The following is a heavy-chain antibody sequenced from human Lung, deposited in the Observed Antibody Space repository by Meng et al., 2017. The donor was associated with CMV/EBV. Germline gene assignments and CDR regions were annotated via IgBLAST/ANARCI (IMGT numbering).Heavy chain of an antibody. CDR2: IRYDGSNK. D-gene: IGHD3-22*01. CDR3: AKDVGSSGYYYGDAFDI. CDR1: GFTFSSYG. Sequence: GGSLRLXXAASGFTFSSYGMHWVRQAPGKGLEWVAFIRYDGSNKYYADSVKGRFTISRDNSKNTLYLQMNSLRAEDTAVYYCAKDVGSSGYYYGDAFDIWGPGTXVTVAS. V-gene: IGHV3-30*02. J-gene: IGHJ3*02.